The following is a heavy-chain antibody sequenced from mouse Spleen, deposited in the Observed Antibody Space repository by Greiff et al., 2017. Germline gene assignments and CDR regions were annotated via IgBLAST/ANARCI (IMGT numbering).Heavy chain of an antibody. J-gene: IGHJ2*01. Sequence: QVQLQQSGAELVRPGASVKLSCKASGYTFTSYWINWVKQRPGQGLEWIGNIYPSDSYTNYNQKFKDKATLTVDKSSSTAYMQLSSPTSEDSAVYYCTSLNYYGSSYDYWGQGTTLTVSS. CDR1: GYTFTSYW. D-gene: IGHD1-1*01. CDR3: TSLNYYGSSYDY. V-gene: IGHV1-69*02. CDR2: IYPSDSYT.